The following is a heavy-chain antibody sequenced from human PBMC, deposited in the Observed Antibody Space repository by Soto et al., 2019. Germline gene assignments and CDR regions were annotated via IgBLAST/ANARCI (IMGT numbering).Heavy chain of an antibody. V-gene: IGHV3-21*01. Sequence: GGSLLLSSSAFGVPFSTYSMNWVRHTPGKGLEWVSSISSSSSYIYYADSVKGRFTISRDNARNSLYLQMNSLRAEDTAVYYCARDRYHYDSSGYYDYWGQGTLVTVSS. J-gene: IGHJ4*02. CDR1: GVPFSTYS. CDR2: ISSSSSYI. D-gene: IGHD3-22*01. CDR3: ARDRYHYDSSGYYDY.